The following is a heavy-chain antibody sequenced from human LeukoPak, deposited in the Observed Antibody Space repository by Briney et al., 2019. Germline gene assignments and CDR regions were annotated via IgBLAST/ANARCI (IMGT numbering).Heavy chain of an antibody. CDR1: GFTFNSYA. V-gene: IGHV3-23*01. Sequence: RAGGSLRLSCAASGFTFNSYAMSWVRQAPGKGLEWVSAISGSGGITYYADSVKGRFTISRDNSKNTLSLQMNSLRAEDTAVYYCAKGVLAVRLESGGQGTLVTVSS. CDR3: AKGVLAVRLES. D-gene: IGHD1-1*01. CDR2: ISGSGGIT. J-gene: IGHJ4*02.